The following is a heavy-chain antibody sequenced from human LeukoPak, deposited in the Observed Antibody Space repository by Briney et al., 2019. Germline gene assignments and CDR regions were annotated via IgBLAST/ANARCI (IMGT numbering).Heavy chain of an antibody. Sequence: QPGGSLRLSCAASGFTFSSYAMCWVRQAPRKGLEWVPVIHSDGTTYYADSVKGRFTISRDDSKNTLYLHMNSLRAEDTAVYYCARAPNWRFDHWGQGTLVTVSS. CDR2: IHSDGTT. D-gene: IGHD1-1*01. CDR3: ARAPNWRFDH. V-gene: IGHV3-23*03. CDR1: GFTFSSYA. J-gene: IGHJ4*02.